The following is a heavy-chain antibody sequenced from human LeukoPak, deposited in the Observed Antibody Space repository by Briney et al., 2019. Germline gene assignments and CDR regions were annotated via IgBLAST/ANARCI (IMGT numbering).Heavy chain of an antibody. Sequence: ASVKVSCKASGGTFSSYAISWVRQAPGQGLGWMGGIIPIFGTANYAQKFQGRVTITADESTSTAYMELSSLRSEDTAVYYCARTSREMATGYLGYWGQGTLVTVSS. CDR3: ARTSREMATGYLGY. V-gene: IGHV1-69*13. CDR1: GGTFSSYA. CDR2: IIPIFGTA. J-gene: IGHJ4*02. D-gene: IGHD5-24*01.